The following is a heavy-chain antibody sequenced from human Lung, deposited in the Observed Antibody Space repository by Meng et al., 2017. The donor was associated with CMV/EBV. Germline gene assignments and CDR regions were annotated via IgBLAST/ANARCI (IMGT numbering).Heavy chain of an antibody. CDR1: GYTFTAYY. J-gene: IGHJ5*02. V-gene: IGHV1-2*02. D-gene: IGHD2-15*01. CDR3: GLYCSGGGCPYSRFDP. CDR2: INPNSGGT. Sequence: ASVKVSCKASGYTFTAYYIHWVRQAPGLGLEWMGWINPNSGGTKYAQKFQARVSMTRDTAISTAYMELRRLRYDDTAVYYCGLYCSGGGCPYSRFDPWGQGTLVXVSS.